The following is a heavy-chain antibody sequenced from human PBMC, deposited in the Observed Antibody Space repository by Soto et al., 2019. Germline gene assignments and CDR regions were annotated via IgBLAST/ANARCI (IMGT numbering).Heavy chain of an antibody. Sequence: QVELQESGPGLVRPSETLSLTCTVSGGSLNNSFYFWSWIRQPPGKGLEWIGYIHYFGSTKYNPSLESRVVISVDTSKNQFSLKVLSVTAADTAMYFCARGGSYVGFDAWGQGARVTVSP. V-gene: IGHV4-61*01. J-gene: IGHJ4*02. CDR1: GGSLNNSFYF. CDR2: IHYFGST. CDR3: ARGGSYVGFDA. D-gene: IGHD1-26*01.